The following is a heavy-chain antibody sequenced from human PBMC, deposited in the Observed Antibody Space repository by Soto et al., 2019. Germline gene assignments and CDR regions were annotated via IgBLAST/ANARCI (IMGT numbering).Heavy chain of an antibody. D-gene: IGHD3-22*01. V-gene: IGHV3-23*01. CDR3: AKHYDSSGYTGPSYFDY. CDR2: ISGSGGTT. CDR1: GFTFSSYA. J-gene: IGHJ4*02. Sequence: GGSLRLSCEASGFTFSSYAMSWVRQAPGKGLEWVSTISGSGGTTYYADSVRGRFTISRDNSKNTLYLQMSSLRAEDAAVYYCAKHYDSSGYTGPSYFDYCGQGTTVTV.